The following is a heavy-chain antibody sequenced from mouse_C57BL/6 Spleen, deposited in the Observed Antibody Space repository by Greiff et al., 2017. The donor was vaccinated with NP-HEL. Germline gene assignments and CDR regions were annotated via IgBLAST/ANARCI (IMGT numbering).Heavy chain of an antibody. V-gene: IGHV2-6-1*01. J-gene: IGHJ4*01. CDR3: ARQHGNPYYYAMDY. Sequence: VKVVESGPGLVAPSQSLSITCTVSGFSLTSYGVHWVRQPPGKGLEWLVVIWSDGSTTYNSALKSRLSISKDNSKSQVFLKMNSLQTDDTAMYYCARQHGNPYYYAMDYWGQGTSVTVSS. CDR1: GFSLTSYG. D-gene: IGHD2-1*01. CDR2: IWSDGST.